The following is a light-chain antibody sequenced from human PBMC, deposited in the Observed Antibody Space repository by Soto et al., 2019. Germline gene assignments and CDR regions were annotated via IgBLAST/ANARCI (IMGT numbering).Light chain of an antibody. CDR2: EVT. J-gene: IGLJ2*01. CDR3: SSFVGSPVV. V-gene: IGLV2-14*01. CDR1: TSDVGRYDY. Sequence: QSALTQPASVSGSPGQSITISCTGTTSDVGRYDYVSWYQQHPGKAPKLVIFEVTRRPSESSNRFSGSKSGNTASLTISGLQAEDEADYYCSSFVGSPVVFGGGTKLTVL.